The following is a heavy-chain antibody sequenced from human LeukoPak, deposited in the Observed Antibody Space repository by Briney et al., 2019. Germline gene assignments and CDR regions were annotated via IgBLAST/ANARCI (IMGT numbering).Heavy chain of an antibody. CDR3: ARDEVGVGATHDY. D-gene: IGHD1-26*01. CDR2: ISKDGSST. V-gene: IGHV3-74*01. Sequence: GGSLRLSCAASGFTFSSYWMHWVRQAPGKGLVWVSRISKDGSSTYYADSVKGRFTISRDNAKNALYLQMNSLRAEDTAVYYCARDEVGVGATHDYWGQGTLVTVSS. J-gene: IGHJ4*02. CDR1: GFTFSSYW.